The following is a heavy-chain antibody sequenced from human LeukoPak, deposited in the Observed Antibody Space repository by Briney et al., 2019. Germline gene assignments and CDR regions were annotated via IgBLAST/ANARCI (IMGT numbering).Heavy chain of an antibody. CDR2: MNPNSGNT. D-gene: IGHD3-10*01. J-gene: IGHJ6*03. V-gene: IGHV1-8*03. Sequence: GASVKVSCKASGYTFTSYDINWVRQATGQGLEWMGWMNPNSGNTGYEQKFQGRVTITRNTSISTAYMELSSLRSEDTAVYYCARLYGSGSYYYYYMDVWGKGTTVTVSS. CDR1: GYTFTSYD. CDR3: ARLYGSGSYYYYYMDV.